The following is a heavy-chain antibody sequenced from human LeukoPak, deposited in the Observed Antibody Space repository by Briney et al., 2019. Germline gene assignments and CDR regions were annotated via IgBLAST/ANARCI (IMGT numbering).Heavy chain of an antibody. D-gene: IGHD4-17*01. V-gene: IGHV4-4*07. J-gene: IGHJ4*02. CDR1: GGSISSYY. Sequence: PSETLSLTCTVSGGSISSYYWSWIRQPVGKGLEWIGRIYTSGSTNYNPSLKSRVTMSVDTSKNQFSLKLSSVTAADTAVYYCARASHDYGDYSHFDYWGQGTLVTVSS. CDR3: ARASHDYGDYSHFDY. CDR2: IYTSGST.